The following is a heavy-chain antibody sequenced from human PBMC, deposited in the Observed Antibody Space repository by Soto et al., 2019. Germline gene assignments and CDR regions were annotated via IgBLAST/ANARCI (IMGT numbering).Heavy chain of an antibody. Sequence: QVQLVQSGAEVKKPGSSVKVSCKASGGTFSSYAISWVRQAPGQGLEWMGGILPIFGTANNSQKFKGRVTITANKSTNTAYRRLSSLRSEDTAVYYCARGLATARPTTLVTAPFDPWGQGTLVTVSS. CDR1: GGTFSSYA. D-gene: IGHD1-26*01. J-gene: IGHJ5*02. CDR3: ARGLATARPTTLVTAPFDP. V-gene: IGHV1-69*06. CDR2: ILPIFGTA.